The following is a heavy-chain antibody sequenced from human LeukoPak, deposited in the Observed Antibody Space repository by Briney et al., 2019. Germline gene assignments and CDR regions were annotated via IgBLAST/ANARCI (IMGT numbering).Heavy chain of an antibody. Sequence: PSETLSLTCTVSGGSISSHYWTWIRQPPVKGLEWIGDISNSGITSYNPSLKSRVTISIDTSKNQFSLKLSSVTAADTAVYYCGRVALVGYFSYYYLDVWGKGTTVTVSS. CDR3: GRVALVGYFSYYYLDV. CDR1: GGSISSHY. V-gene: IGHV4-59*11. D-gene: IGHD2-15*01. CDR2: ISNSGIT. J-gene: IGHJ6*03.